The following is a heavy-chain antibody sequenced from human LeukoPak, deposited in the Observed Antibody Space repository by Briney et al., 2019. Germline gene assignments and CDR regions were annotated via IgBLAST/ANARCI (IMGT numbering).Heavy chain of an antibody. J-gene: IGHJ6*03. CDR1: GGSFSGYY. Sequence: SETLSLTCAVYGGSFSGYYWSWIRQPPGKGLEWIGEINHSGSTNYNPSLKSRVTISVDTSKNQFSLKLSSVTAADTAVYYCARLPGATYYYYYMDVWGKGTTVTVSS. CDR3: ARLPGATYYYYYMDV. V-gene: IGHV4-34*01. D-gene: IGHD7-27*01. CDR2: INHSGST.